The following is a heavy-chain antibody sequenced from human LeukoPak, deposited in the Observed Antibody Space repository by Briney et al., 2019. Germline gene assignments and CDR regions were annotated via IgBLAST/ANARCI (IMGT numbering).Heavy chain of an antibody. D-gene: IGHD5-18*01. CDR1: GGTFSSYA. Sequence: SVKVSCKASGGTFSSYAISWVRQAPGQGLEWMGGIIPIFGTANYVQKFQGRVTITADESTSTAYMELSSLRSEDTAVYYCARGAKRGYSYGLTFTEYFQHWGQGTLVTVSP. CDR3: ARGAKRGYSYGLTFTEYFQH. J-gene: IGHJ1*01. CDR2: IIPIFGTA. V-gene: IGHV1-69*13.